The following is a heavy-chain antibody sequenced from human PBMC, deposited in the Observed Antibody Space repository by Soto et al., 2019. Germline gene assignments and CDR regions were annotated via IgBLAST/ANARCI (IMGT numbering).Heavy chain of an antibody. Sequence: GGSLRLSCAASGISFSTYAMNWVRQAPGKGLEWVSYISSGSSTIYYAESVKGRFTISRDNAKKSLFLQMNSLRAEDTAVYYCAVDYYYGMDVWGQGTTVTVSS. J-gene: IGHJ6*02. V-gene: IGHV3-48*01. CDR2: ISSGSSTI. CDR3: AVDYYYGMDV. CDR1: GISFSTYA.